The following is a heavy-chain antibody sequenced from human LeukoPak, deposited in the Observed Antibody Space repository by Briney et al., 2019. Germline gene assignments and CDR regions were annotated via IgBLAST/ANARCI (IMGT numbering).Heavy chain of an antibody. D-gene: IGHD2-2*01. V-gene: IGHV4-4*07. J-gene: IGHJ4*02. CDR1: GGSIITYY. CDR3: GRLNLPAVSGAFDY. Sequence: SETLSLTCTVSGGSIITYYWSWIRQPAGKGLEWIGRIHSSGTTHYNPSLRSRVTLSIDTSKNQFSLKLSSVTAADTAVYYCGRLNLPAVSGAFDYWGQGNLVTVSS. CDR2: IHSSGTT.